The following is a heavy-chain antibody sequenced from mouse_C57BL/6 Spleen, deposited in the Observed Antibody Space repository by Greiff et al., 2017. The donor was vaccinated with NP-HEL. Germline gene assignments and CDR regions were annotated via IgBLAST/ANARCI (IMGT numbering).Heavy chain of an antibody. V-gene: IGHV1-81*01. CDR3: ARGPYYYGSSYEED. J-gene: IGHJ3*01. CDR2: IYPRSGNT. D-gene: IGHD1-1*01. Sequence: QVQLKQSGAELARPGASVKLSCKASGYTFTSYGISWVKQRTGQGLEWIGEIYPRSGNTYYNEKFKGKATLTADKSSSTAYMELRSLTSEDSAVYFCARGPYYYGSSYEEDWGQGTLVTVSA. CDR1: GYTFTSYG.